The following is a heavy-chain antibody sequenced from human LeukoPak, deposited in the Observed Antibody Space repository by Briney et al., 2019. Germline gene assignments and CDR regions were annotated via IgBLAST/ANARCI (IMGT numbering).Heavy chain of an antibody. CDR2: ISAYNGNT. CDR3: ATSQGYSYGYIFDY. D-gene: IGHD5-18*01. J-gene: IGHJ4*02. Sequence: ASVKVSCKASGYTFTSYGISWVRQAPGQGLEWMGWISAYNGNTNYAQKLQGRVTMTTDTSTSTAYMELSSLRSEDTAVYYCATSQGYSYGYIFDYWGQGTLVTVSS. CDR1: GYTFTSYG. V-gene: IGHV1-18*01.